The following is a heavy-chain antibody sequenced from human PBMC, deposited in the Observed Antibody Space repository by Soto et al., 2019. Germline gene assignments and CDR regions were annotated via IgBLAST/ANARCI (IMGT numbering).Heavy chain of an antibody. CDR1: GGSFSDYY. V-gene: IGHV4-34*01. CDR2: INHSGST. CDR3: ARATYYYDSTFQH. Sequence: SETLSLTCAVYGGSFSDYYWSWIRQPPGKGLEWIGEINHSGSTNYNPSLKSRVTISVDTSKNQFSLKLSSVTAADTAVYYCARATYYYDSTFQHWGQGTLVTVSS. J-gene: IGHJ1*01. D-gene: IGHD3-22*01.